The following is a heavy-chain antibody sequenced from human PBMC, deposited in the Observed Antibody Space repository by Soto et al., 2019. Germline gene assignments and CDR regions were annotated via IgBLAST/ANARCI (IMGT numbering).Heavy chain of an antibody. D-gene: IGHD2-2*01. CDR3: ARDWIGVVQQRVYYYGMDV. CDR2: IYYSGST. Sequence: SETLSLTCTVSGGSISSGDYYWSWIRQPPGKGLEWIGYIYYSGSTYYNPSLKSRVTISVDTSKNQFSLKLSSVTAADTAVYYCARDWIGVVQQRVYYYGMDVWGQGTTVTVSS. V-gene: IGHV4-30-4*01. J-gene: IGHJ6*02. CDR1: GGSISSGDYY.